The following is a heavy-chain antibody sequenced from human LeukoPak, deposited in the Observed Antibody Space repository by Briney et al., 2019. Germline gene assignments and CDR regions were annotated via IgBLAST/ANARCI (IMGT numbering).Heavy chain of an antibody. Sequence: SETLSLTCSVSHGSIDNYHWAWIRQPPGKGLEWIGYIYHGSATYNPSLESRVTLSMDTSKNQYSLKMTSVTAADTAVYYCAREGGRQWLVSGALDSWGQGTLVTVSS. CDR1: HGSIDNYH. CDR3: AREGGRQWLVSGALDS. D-gene: IGHD6-19*01. CDR2: IYHGSA. J-gene: IGHJ5*01. V-gene: IGHV4-59*01.